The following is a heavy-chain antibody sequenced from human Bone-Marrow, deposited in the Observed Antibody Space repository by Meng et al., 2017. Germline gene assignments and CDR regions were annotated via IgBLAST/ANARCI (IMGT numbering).Heavy chain of an antibody. J-gene: IGHJ5*02. D-gene: IGHD4-17*01. Sequence: GESLKISCAASGFSFSNDWMSWVRQAPGKGLEWVANIKKDGSEKYYVDSVKGRFTISRDNAKNSLYLQMNSLRVEDTAVYYCARETPSNRDYGINWFDPWGQGTLVTVSS. V-gene: IGHV3-7*01. CDR3: ARETPSNRDYGINWFDP. CDR2: IKKDGSEK. CDR1: GFSFSNDW.